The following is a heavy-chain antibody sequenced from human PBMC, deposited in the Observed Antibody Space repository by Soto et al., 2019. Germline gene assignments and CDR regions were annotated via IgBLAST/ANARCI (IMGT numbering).Heavy chain of an antibody. J-gene: IGHJ6*02. Sequence: EVLLVESGGGLVQPGGSLKLSCAASGFTFSGSAMHWVRQASGKGLEWVGRIRSKANSYATAYAASVKGRFTISRDESKNTAYLQMNSLKTEDTAVYYCTSGEVIGLRVDAYYYYAMDVWGQGTTGTVSS. CDR3: TSGEVIGLRVDAYYYYAMDV. D-gene: IGHD5-12*01. CDR1: GFTFSGSA. V-gene: IGHV3-73*01. CDR2: IRSKANSYAT.